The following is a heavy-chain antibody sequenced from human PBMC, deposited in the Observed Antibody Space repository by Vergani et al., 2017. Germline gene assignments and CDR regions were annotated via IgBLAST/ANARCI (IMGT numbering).Heavy chain of an antibody. CDR3: ARGLRYYDSSGYLDAFDI. V-gene: IGHV4-38-2*01. Sequence: QVQLQESGPGLVKPSETLSLTCAVSGFSIDNGYYWDWIRQPPGKGLEWIGSIYRTGRTHFNPSLKSRVTISVDTSKNQFSLKLSSVTAADTAVYYCARGLRYYDSSGYLDAFDIWGQGTMVTVSS. J-gene: IGHJ3*02. CDR1: GFSIDNGYY. D-gene: IGHD3-22*01. CDR2: IYRTGRT.